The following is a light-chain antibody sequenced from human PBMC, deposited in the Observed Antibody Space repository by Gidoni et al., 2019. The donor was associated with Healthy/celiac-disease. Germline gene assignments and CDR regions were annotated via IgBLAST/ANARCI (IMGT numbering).Light chain of an antibody. J-gene: IGKJ1*01. Sequence: AIRMTQSPSSFSASTGDRVTITCRASQGISSYLAWYQQKPGKAPKLLIYAASTLQSGVPSRCSGSGSGTDFTLTISCLQSEEFATYYCQQYYSYPPWTFGQGTKVEIK. CDR3: QQYYSYPPWT. CDR2: AAS. V-gene: IGKV1-8*01. CDR1: QGISSY.